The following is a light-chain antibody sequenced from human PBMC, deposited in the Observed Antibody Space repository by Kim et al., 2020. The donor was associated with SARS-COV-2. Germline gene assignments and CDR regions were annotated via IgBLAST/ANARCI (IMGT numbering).Light chain of an antibody. CDR3: CSYARGSAYV. V-gene: IGLV2-14*03. J-gene: IGLJ1*01. CDR1: NSDVGGYNY. CDR2: DVI. Sequence: QSALTQPASVSGSPGQSITISCTGTNSDVGGYNYVSWYQQHPGKAPKLLVYDVINRPSGVSNRFSGSQSGNTASLTISGLQAEDEADYYCCSYARGSAYVFGPGTKVTVL.